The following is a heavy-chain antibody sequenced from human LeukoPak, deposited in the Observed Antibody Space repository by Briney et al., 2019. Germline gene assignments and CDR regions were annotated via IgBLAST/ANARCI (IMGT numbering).Heavy chain of an antibody. CDR1: GGSFSGYY. Sequence: SETLSLTCAVYGGSFSGYYWSWIRQPPGKGLEWIGEINHSGSTNYNPSLKSRVTISVDTSKNQFSLKLSSVTAADTAVYYCAGGSTAMVFWGQGTLVTVSS. J-gene: IGHJ4*02. V-gene: IGHV4-34*01. D-gene: IGHD5-18*01. CDR3: AGGSTAMVF. CDR2: INHSGST.